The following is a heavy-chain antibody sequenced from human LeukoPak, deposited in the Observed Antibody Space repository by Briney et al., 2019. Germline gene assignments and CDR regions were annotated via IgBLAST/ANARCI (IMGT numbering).Heavy chain of an antibody. CDR2: ISGSGGST. CDR3: AKDYYGSGSLHDY. J-gene: IGHJ4*02. Sequence: PGGSLRLSCAASGFTFSSYAMSWVRQAPGKGLEWVSAISGSGGSTYYADSVKGRFTISRDSSKNTLYLQMNSLRAEDTAVYYCAKDYYGSGSLHDYLGQGTQVTVSS. V-gene: IGHV3-23*01. D-gene: IGHD3-10*01. CDR1: GFTFSSYA.